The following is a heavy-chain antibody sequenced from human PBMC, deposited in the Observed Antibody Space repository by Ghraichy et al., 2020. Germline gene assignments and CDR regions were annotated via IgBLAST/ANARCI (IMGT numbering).Heavy chain of an antibody. V-gene: IGHV1-2*06. D-gene: IGHD3-3*01. CDR2: INPNSGGT. CDR1: GYTFTGYY. Sequence: ASVKVSCKASGYTFTGYYMHWVRQAPGQGLEWMGRINPNSGGTNYAQKFQGRVTMTRDTSISTAYMELSRLRSDDTAVYYCARGLQYYDFWSGYSLFDYWGQGTLVTVSS. CDR3: ARGLQYYDFWSGYSLFDY. J-gene: IGHJ4*02.